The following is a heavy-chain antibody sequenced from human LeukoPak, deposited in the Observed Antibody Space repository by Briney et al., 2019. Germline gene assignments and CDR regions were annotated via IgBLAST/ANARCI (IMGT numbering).Heavy chain of an antibody. CDR1: GGSISSFY. D-gene: IGHD3-22*01. J-gene: IGHJ6*04. V-gene: IGHV4-59*01. Sequence: MASETLSLTCTVSGGSISSFYWSWIRQPPGKGLEWIGYISYSGSTNYNPSLKSRVTISVDTSKNQFSLELSSVTAADTAVYYCARGGSYYYDSSGDVWGKGTTVTVSS. CDR2: ISYSGST. CDR3: ARGGSYYYDSSGDV.